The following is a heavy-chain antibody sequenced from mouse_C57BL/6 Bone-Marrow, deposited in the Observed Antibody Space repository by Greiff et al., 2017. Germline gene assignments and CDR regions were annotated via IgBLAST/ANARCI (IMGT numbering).Heavy chain of an antibody. J-gene: IGHJ3*01. V-gene: IGHV14-2*01. D-gene: IGHD2-1*01. CDR2: IDPEDGET. Sequence: VQLQQSGAELVKPGASVKLSCTASGYKIKDYYMHWVKQRNEQGLEWIGRIDPEDGETKYATKFQGKATITADTSSNTAYLQLSSLTSEDTAVYYGARLYCNFAYWGQGTLVTVSA. CDR1: GYKIKDYY. CDR3: ARLYCNFAY.